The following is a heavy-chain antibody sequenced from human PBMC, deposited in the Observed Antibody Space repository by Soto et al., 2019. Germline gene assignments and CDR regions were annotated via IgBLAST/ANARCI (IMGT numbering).Heavy chain of an antibody. J-gene: IGHJ3*02. D-gene: IGHD4-17*01. CDR1: GGSISSYY. CDR2: INTSGST. CDR3: ARDLSDDYGAFDI. Sequence: QVQLQESGPGPVKPSETLSLSCTVSGGSISSYYWSWVRQPAGKGLEWIGRINTSGSTNYNPSLESRVTMSVDTSKNQFSLKLTSVTAADTAVYYCARDLSDDYGAFDIWGQGTMVTVSS. V-gene: IGHV4-4*07.